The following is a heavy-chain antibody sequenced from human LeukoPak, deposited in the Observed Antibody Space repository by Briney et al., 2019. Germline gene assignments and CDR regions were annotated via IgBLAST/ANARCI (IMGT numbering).Heavy chain of an antibody. V-gene: IGHV4-39*07. CDR2: IYYSGST. D-gene: IGHD2-8*01. CDR1: GGSISSNSDY. Sequence: SETLSLTCTVSGGSISSNSDYWGWIRQPPGKGLEWIGTIYYSGSTYYNPSFKSRVIISVDTSKNQFSLKLSSVTAADTAVYYCARVYCSNGVCYNSRGWFDPWGQGTLVTVSS. J-gene: IGHJ5*02. CDR3: ARVYCSNGVCYNSRGWFDP.